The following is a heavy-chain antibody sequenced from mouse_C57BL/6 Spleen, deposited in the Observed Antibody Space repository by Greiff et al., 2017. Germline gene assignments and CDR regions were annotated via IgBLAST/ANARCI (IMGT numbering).Heavy chain of an antibody. CDR2: IDPSDSYT. V-gene: IGHV1-69*01. D-gene: IGHD2-2*01. CDR3: ANLLWFSWFAY. J-gene: IGHJ3*01. Sequence: QVQLQQPGAELVMPGASVKLSCKASGYTFTSYWMHWVKQRPGQGLEWIGEIDPSDSYTNYNQKFKGKSTLTVDKSSSTAYMQLSSLTSEDSAVYYCANLLWFSWFAYWGQGTLVTVSA. CDR1: GYTFTSYW.